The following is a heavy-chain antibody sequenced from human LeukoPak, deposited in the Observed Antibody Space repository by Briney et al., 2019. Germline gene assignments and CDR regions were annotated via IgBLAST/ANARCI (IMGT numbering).Heavy chain of an antibody. J-gene: IGHJ4*02. CDR2: ISGSGGNT. V-gene: IGHV3-23*01. Sequence: GGTLRLSCAASGFTFSTYGMSWVRQAPGKGLEWVSSISGSGGNTYYADSVKGRVTISRDNAKNSLYLQMNSLRAEDTAVYYCARDVPEWGRGQGTLVTVSS. CDR1: GFTFSTYG. CDR3: ARDVPEWG. D-gene: IGHD1-14*01.